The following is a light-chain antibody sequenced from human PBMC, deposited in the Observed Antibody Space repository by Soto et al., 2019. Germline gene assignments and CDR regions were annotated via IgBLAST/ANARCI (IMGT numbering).Light chain of an antibody. CDR1: QGISSSY. CDR3: QHYGTSPRT. CDR2: GAS. V-gene: IGKV3-20*01. Sequence: IVLTQSPGTLSLSPGERATLSCRASQGISSSYLAWYQEKPDQAPRLLIYGASSRDTGVPDRFSGSGSGTDFTLTISRLEPEDFAAYYCQHYGTSPRTFGPGTKVEIK. J-gene: IGKJ1*01.